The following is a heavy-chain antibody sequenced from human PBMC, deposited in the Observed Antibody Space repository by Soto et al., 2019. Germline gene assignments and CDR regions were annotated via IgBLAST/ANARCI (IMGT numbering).Heavy chain of an antibody. Sequence: QVQLVQSGAEVKKPGSSVKVSCKASGGTFSTYTVTWVRQAPGQGLEWMGRIIPIVGIVNYAQKFQGRVTITADKFTSIAYMELSSLRSEDTAVYYCATITSESYGGDYWGQGTLVTVSS. CDR1: GGTFSTYT. V-gene: IGHV1-69*02. J-gene: IGHJ4*02. D-gene: IGHD3-3*01. CDR3: ATITSESYGGDY. CDR2: IIPIVGIV.